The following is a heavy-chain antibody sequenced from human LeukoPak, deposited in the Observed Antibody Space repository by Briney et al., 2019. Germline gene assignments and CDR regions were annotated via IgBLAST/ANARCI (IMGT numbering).Heavy chain of an antibody. CDR2: IIPIFGTA. Sequence: RASVKVSCKASGYTFTSYGISWVRQAPGQGLEWMGGIIPIFGTANYAQKFQGRVTITADESTSTAYMELSSLRSEDTAVYYCATPSSRFLEWYYDYWGQGTLVTVSS. CDR3: ATPSSRFLEWYYDY. J-gene: IGHJ4*02. CDR1: GYTFTSYG. D-gene: IGHD3-3*01. V-gene: IGHV1-69*13.